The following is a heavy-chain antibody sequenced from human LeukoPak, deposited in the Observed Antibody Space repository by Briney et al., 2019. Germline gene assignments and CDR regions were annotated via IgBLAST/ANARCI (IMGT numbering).Heavy chain of an antibody. Sequence: SETLSLTCAVYGGSFSGYYWSWIRQPPGKGLGWIGEINHSGSTNYNPSLKSRVTISVDTSKNQFSLKLSSVPAADTAVYYCARSHYDSSGYYPYYYYGMDVWGQGTTVTVSS. CDR3: ARSHYDSSGYYPYYYYGMDV. J-gene: IGHJ6*02. V-gene: IGHV4-34*01. D-gene: IGHD3-22*01. CDR2: INHSGST. CDR1: GGSFSGYY.